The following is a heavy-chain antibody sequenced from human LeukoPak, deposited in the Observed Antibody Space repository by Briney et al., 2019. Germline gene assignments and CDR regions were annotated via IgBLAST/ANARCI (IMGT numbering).Heavy chain of an antibody. CDR1: GFTFSSYS. CDR2: ISSSSSTI. CDR3: ARDFRSPITIFGVVINYYFDY. Sequence: QSGGSLRLSCAASGFTFSSYSMNWVRQAPGKGLEWVSYISSSSSTICYADSVKGRFTISRDNAKNSLYLQMNSLRAEDTAVYYCARDFRSPITIFGVVINYYFDYWGQGTLVTVSS. J-gene: IGHJ4*02. D-gene: IGHD3-3*01. V-gene: IGHV3-48*01.